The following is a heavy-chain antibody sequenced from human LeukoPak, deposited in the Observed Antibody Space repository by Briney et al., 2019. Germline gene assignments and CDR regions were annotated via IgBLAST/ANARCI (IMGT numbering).Heavy chain of an antibody. J-gene: IGHJ4*02. Sequence: GGSLRLSCAASGFTLSNAWMSWVRQAPGKGLQWLGRIKSKADGGTTDYVAPVKGRFTISRDDSENMLYLQLNGLKTEDTAIYYCTTNPTVTTNRGFWGQGTLVTVSS. V-gene: IGHV3-15*01. D-gene: IGHD4-17*01. CDR3: TTNPTVTTNRGF. CDR2: IKSKADGGTT. CDR1: GFTLSNAW.